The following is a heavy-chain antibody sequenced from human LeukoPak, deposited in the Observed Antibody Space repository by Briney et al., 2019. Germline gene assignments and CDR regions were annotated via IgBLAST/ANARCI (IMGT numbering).Heavy chain of an antibody. V-gene: IGHV3-23*01. CDR1: GFTFSSYA. CDR3: ASPRGDYYDSSGDVGAFDI. Sequence: PGGSLRLSCAASGFTFSSYAMSWVRQAPGKGLEWVSAISGSGGSTYYADSVKGRFTISRDNSKNTLYLQMNSLRAEDTAVYYCASPRGDYYDSSGDVGAFDIWGQGTMVTVSS. CDR2: ISGSGGST. J-gene: IGHJ3*02. D-gene: IGHD3-22*01.